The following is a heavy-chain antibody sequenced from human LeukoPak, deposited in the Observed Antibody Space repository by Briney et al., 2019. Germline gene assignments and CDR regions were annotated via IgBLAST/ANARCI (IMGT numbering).Heavy chain of an antibody. V-gene: IGHV1-69*04. CDR3: ARDDILTGYPFDY. CDR2: IIPILGIA. J-gene: IGHJ4*02. CDR1: GGTFSSYA. D-gene: IGHD3-9*01. Sequence: GASVKVSCKASGGTFSSYAISWVRQAPGQGLEWMGRIIPILGIANYAQKFQGRVTITADKSTSTAYMELSSLRSEDTAVYYCARDDILTGYPFDYWGQGTLVTVSS.